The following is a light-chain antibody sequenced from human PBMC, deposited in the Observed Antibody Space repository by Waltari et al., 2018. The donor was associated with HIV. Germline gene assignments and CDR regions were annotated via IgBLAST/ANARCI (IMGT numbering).Light chain of an antibody. CDR2: DVS. CDR3: SAYTSSSTVV. Sequence: QSALTPPAPVSGAPGQSITIHCTGTSRDVGGYKYVTWYQQHPGKAPNLMIYDVSHRPSGVSNRFSGSKSGHTASLTISGLQAEDEADYYCSAYTSSSTVVFVGGTKLTVL. J-gene: IGLJ2*01. CDR1: SRDVGGYKY. V-gene: IGLV2-14*01.